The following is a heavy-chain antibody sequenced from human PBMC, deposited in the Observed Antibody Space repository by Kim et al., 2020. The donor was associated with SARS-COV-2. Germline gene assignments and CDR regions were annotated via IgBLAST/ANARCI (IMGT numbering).Heavy chain of an antibody. CDR1: GFTFSSYA. V-gene: IGHV3-23*01. J-gene: IGHJ5*02. Sequence: GGSLRLSCAASGFTFSSYAMSWVRQAPGKGLEWVSAISGSGGSTYYPDSVKGRFTISRDNSKNTLYLQMNSLRAEDTAVYYCAKDRVAVAGTGGAWFDPWGQGTLVTVSS. CDR2: ISGSGGST. D-gene: IGHD6-19*01. CDR3: AKDRVAVAGTGGAWFDP.